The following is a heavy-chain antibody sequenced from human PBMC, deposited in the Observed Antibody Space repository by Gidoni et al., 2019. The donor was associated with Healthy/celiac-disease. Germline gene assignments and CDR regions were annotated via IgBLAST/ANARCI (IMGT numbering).Heavy chain of an antibody. V-gene: IGHV3-33*01. CDR2: IWYDGSNK. J-gene: IGHJ2*01. CDR1: GFTFSSYG. CDR3: ARAEYSSSSLGYFDL. Sequence: QVQLVESGGGVVQPGRSLRLSCAASGFTFSSYGMHWVRQAPGKGLEWVAVIWYDGSNKYYADSVKGRFTISRDNSKNTLYLQMNSLRAEDTAVYYCARAEYSSSSLGYFDLWGRGTLVTVSS. D-gene: IGHD6-6*01.